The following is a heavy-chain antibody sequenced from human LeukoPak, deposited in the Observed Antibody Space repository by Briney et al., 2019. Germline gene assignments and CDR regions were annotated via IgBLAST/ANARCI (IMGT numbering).Heavy chain of an antibody. D-gene: IGHD3-9*01. CDR2: IYYSGST. CDR3: ARQGILTGYYLVDY. Sequence: SETLSLTCTVSGGSISSSSYYWGWIRQPPGKGLEWIGSIYYSGSTYYNPSLKSRVTISVDTSKNQFSLKLSSVTAADTAVYYCARQGILTGYYLVDYWGQGTQVTVSS. J-gene: IGHJ4*02. V-gene: IGHV4-39*01. CDR1: GGSISSSSYY.